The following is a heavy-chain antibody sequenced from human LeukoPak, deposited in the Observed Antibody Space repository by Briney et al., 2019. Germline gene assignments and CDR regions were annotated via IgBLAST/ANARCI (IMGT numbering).Heavy chain of an antibody. CDR1: GYTFTSYY. Sequence: ASVKVSCKASGYTFTSYYMHWVQQAPGQGLEWMGIINPSGGSTSYAQKFQGRVTMTRDTSTSTVYMELSSLRSEDTAVYYCASATYYYDSSGYDWGQGTLVTVSS. CDR3: ASATYYYDSSGYD. D-gene: IGHD3-22*01. V-gene: IGHV1-46*01. CDR2: INPSGGST. J-gene: IGHJ4*02.